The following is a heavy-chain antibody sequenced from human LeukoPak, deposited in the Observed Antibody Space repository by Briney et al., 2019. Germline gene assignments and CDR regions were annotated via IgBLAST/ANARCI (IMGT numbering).Heavy chain of an antibody. Sequence: GGSLRLSCAASGFTFSSYAMSWVRQAPGKGLEWVSAISGSGGSTYYADSVKGRFTISRDNSKNTLYLQMSSLRAEDTAVYYCAKHRWRCSSTSCYDGYFDYWSQGTLVTVSS. CDR2: ISGSGGST. V-gene: IGHV3-23*01. D-gene: IGHD2-2*01. CDR3: AKHRWRCSSTSCYDGYFDY. CDR1: GFTFSSYA. J-gene: IGHJ4*02.